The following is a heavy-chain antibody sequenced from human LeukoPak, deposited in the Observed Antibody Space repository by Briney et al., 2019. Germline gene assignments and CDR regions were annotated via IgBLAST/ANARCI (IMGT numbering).Heavy chain of an antibody. CDR3: ARDLEWLYPGGAFDI. CDR2: INPNSGGT. Sequence: GASVKVSCKASGYTFNAHFLHWVRQAPGQGLEWMGWINPNSGGTNYAQKFQGRVTMTRDTSISTAYMELSRLRSDDTAVYYCARDLEWLYPGGAFDIWGQGTMVTVSS. CDR1: GYTFNAHF. D-gene: IGHD3-3*01. J-gene: IGHJ3*02. V-gene: IGHV1-2*02.